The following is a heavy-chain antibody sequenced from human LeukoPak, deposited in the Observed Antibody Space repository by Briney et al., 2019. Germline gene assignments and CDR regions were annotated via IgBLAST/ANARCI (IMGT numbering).Heavy chain of an antibody. V-gene: IGHV4-34*01. J-gene: IGHJ4*02. CDR1: GGSFSGYY. CDR3: ARRGAAAGTAPYYFDY. CDR2: INHSGST. D-gene: IGHD6-13*01. Sequence: SETLSLTCAVYGGSFSGYYWSWIRQPPGKGLEWIGEINHSGSTNYNPSLKGRVTISVDTSKNQFSLKLSSVTAADTAVYYCARRGAAAGTAPYYFDYWGQGTLVTVSS.